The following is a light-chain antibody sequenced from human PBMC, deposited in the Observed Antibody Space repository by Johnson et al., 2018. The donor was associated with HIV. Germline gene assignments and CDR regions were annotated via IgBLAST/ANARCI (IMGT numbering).Light chain of an antibody. CDR1: ISNIESYF. J-gene: IGLJ1*01. CDR2: EDN. CDR3: GTWDSSPRTGF. V-gene: IGLV1-51*02. Sequence: QSVLTQPPSVSAAPGQRVNISCSGNISNIESYFVSWYQQLPGAAPTLLIYEDNKRPSGITDRFSGSKSGTSATLVITGLQTGDEADYYCGTWDSSPRTGFSGTGTKVPVL.